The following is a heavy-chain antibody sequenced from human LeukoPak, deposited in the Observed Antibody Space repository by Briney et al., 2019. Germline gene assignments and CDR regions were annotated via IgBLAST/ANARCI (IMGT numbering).Heavy chain of an antibody. V-gene: IGHV3-23*01. CDR2: VSESGDNT. CDR1: GFTFNNYA. CDR3: AKQWVDC. J-gene: IGHJ4*02. D-gene: IGHD1-26*01. Sequence: PGGSLRLSCAASGFTFNNYAMNWVRRAPGEGLEWVSSVSESGDNTRYADSVKGRFTISRDNSQNTLYLQMNSLRAEDTAVYYCAKQWVDCWGQGVLVTVSS.